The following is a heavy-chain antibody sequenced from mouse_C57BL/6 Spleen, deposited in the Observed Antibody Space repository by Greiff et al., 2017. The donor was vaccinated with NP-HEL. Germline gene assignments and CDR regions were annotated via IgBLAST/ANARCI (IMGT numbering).Heavy chain of an antibody. CDR2: IHPNSGST. V-gene: IGHV1-64*01. CDR1: GYTFTSYW. CDR3: ARSRRDAMDY. J-gene: IGHJ4*01. Sequence: QVQLQQPGAELVKPGASVKLSCKASGYTFTSYWMHWVKQRPGQGLEWIGMIHPNSGSTNYNEKFKSKATLTVDKSSSTAYMQLSTLTSEDSAVYYCARSRRDAMDYWGQGTSVTVSS.